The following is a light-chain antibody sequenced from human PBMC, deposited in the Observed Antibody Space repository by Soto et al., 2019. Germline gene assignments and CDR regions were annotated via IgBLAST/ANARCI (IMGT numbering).Light chain of an antibody. CDR1: NIGSNN. Sequence: SYELTQPPSVSVAPGQTARITCGGNNIGSNNVHWYQQKAGQAPVLVIHYDSGRPSGIPERFSGSNSGSTATLTISGVEAGDEADYYCQVWDFRSAQMLFGEGTKVTVL. V-gene: IGLV3-21*04. CDR2: YDS. CDR3: QVWDFRSAQML. J-gene: IGLJ2*01.